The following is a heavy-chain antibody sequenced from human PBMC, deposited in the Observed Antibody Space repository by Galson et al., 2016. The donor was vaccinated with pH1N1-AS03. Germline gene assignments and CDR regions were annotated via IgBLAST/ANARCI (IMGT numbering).Heavy chain of an antibody. Sequence: ETLSLTCTVSGGSISSYYWTWIRQPPGKGLEWIGQIFYIGDTLYTPSLRGRVTMSVDTSKNQLSLRLSSVTAADTAVYYCGRHLRSSYSMDVWGQGTTVTVSS. CDR1: GGSISSYY. J-gene: IGHJ6*02. V-gene: IGHV4-59*08. CDR2: IFYIGDT. D-gene: IGHD2-15*01. CDR3: GRHLRSSYSMDV.